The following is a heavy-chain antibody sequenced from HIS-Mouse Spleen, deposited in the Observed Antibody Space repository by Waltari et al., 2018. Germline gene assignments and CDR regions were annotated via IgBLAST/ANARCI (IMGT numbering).Heavy chain of an antibody. CDR2: IYPGDSDT. D-gene: IGHD6-13*01. CDR3: ARHGSSSWYNWFDP. CDR1: GYSFPSYW. V-gene: IGHV5-51*01. J-gene: IGHJ5*02. Sequence: EVQLVQSGAEVKKPGESLKSSCKGSGYSFPSYWLGRVRQMAGKGLEWMEIIYPGDSDTRYSPSFQGQVNISADKYISTAYLQWSSLKASDTAMYYCARHGSSSWYNWFDPWGQGTLVTVSS.